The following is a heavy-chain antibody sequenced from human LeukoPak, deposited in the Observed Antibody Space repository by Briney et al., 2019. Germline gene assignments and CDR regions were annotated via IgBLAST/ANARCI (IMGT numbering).Heavy chain of an antibody. J-gene: IGHJ4*02. CDR2: ISDIGSI. CDR1: GGSTSSYY. D-gene: IGHD2/OR15-2a*01. CDR3: AGHHPRNTVDF. Sequence: SETLSLTCTVSGGSTSSYYWSWIRQPPGKGLEWIAYISDIGSINYNPSLKSRVTISLDTSKNQFSLKLSSVTAADTAVYYCAGHHPRNTVDFWGQGTLATVSS. V-gene: IGHV4-59*08.